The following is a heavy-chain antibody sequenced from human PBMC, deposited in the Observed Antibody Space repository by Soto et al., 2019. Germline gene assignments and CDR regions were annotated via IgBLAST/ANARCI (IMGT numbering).Heavy chain of an antibody. CDR1: GYSFTSYW. Sequence: GESLKISCKGSGYSFTSYWIGWVRQMPGKGLEWMGIIYPGDSDTRYSPSFQGQVTISADKSISTAYLQWSSLKASDTAMYYCARLRLSDFWSGSTEDYGMDVWGQGTTVTV. V-gene: IGHV5-51*01. CDR3: ARLRLSDFWSGSTEDYGMDV. J-gene: IGHJ6*02. D-gene: IGHD3-3*01. CDR2: IYPGDSDT.